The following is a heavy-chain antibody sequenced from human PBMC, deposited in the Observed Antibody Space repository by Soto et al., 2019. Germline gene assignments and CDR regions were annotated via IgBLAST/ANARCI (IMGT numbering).Heavy chain of an antibody. J-gene: IGHJ5*02. Sequence: LRLSCAASGFTFGTTDMSWVRQAPGEGLEWVSTIDGSGGITYYADSVKGRFTISRDNSRNTVYLQMNSLRGDDTALYYCVKNSGWFSTWGQGALVTVSS. V-gene: IGHV3-23*01. CDR1: GFTFGTTD. CDR2: IDGSGGIT. CDR3: VKNSGWFST. D-gene: IGHD6-19*01.